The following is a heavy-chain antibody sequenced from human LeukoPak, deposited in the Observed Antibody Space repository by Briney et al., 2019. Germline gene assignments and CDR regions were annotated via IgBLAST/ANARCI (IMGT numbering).Heavy chain of an antibody. Sequence: GGSLRLSCAASGFTFSSYAMSWVRQAPGKGLEWVSAISGSGGSTYYADSVKGRFTVSRDNAKNSLYLQMNSLRAEDTAVYYCARDAGYCSSTYCLRSYYFDYWGQGTLVTVSS. J-gene: IGHJ4*02. CDR1: GFTFSSYA. V-gene: IGHV3-23*01. D-gene: IGHD2-2*03. CDR2: ISGSGGST. CDR3: ARDAGYCSSTYCLRSYYFDY.